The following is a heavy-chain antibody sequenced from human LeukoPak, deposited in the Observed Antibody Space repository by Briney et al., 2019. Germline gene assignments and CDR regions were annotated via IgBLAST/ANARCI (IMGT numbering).Heavy chain of an antibody. CDR3: ARALRELDPFDY. J-gene: IGHJ4*02. CDR1: GFTFSSYS. D-gene: IGHD1-1*01. V-gene: IGHV3-21*01. CDR2: ISSSSSYI. Sequence: PGGSLRLSCAASGFTFSSYSMNWVRQAPGKGLEWVSSISSSSSYIYYADSVKGRFTISRDNAKNSLYPQMNSLRAEDTAVYYCARALRELDPFDYWGQGTLVTVSS.